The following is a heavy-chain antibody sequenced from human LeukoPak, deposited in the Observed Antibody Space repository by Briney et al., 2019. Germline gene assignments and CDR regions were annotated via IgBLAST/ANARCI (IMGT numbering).Heavy chain of an antibody. CDR1: GFTFDDYG. D-gene: IGHD5-18*01. CDR2: INWNGGST. V-gene: IGHV3-20*04. Sequence: GGSLRLSCAASGFTFDDYGMSWVRHAPGKGLEWVSGINWNGGSTGYADSVKGRFTISRDNSKNTLYLHMNGLRVEDTAIYYCARDERWIQFNYWGQGTLVTVSS. J-gene: IGHJ4*02. CDR3: ARDERWIQFNY.